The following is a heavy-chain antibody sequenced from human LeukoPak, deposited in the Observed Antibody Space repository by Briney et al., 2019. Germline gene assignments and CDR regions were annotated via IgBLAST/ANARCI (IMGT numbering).Heavy chain of an antibody. V-gene: IGHV4-59*01. CDR1: GGSISSYY. CDR3: ARMNNWGRGWYFDL. CDR2: MYSSGST. J-gene: IGHJ2*01. D-gene: IGHD7-27*01. Sequence: SETLSLTCTVSGGSISSYYWSWLRQPPGKGLEWVGYMYSSGSTNYNASLKSRVTISIDTSKNQFSLKVSPLTAADTAVYDCARMNNWGRGWYFDLWGRGTLVTVSS.